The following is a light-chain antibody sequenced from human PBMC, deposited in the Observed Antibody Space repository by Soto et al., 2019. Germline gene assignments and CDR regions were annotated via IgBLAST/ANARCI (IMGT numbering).Light chain of an antibody. CDR3: HQANTLPLT. Sequence: DFQMTQSPSSVSASVGDRVTISCRASRDTNTWLAWYQQKPGKAPKLLIYAASTLQNGVPSRFSGSGSGTDFTLTISSLQPEDFATYYCHQANTLPLTFGGGTKEEIK. CDR1: RDTNTW. CDR2: AAS. J-gene: IGKJ4*01. V-gene: IGKV1-12*01.